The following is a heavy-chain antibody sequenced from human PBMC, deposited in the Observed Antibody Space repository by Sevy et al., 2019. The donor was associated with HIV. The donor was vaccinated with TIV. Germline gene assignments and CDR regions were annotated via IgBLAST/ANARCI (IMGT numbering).Heavy chain of an antibody. CDR3: ARGFMGADYYYGMDV. V-gene: IGHV3-48*02. Sequence: GGSLRLSCAASRLTFSSSSVNWVRQAPGKGLEWVSYISSSSTTIYYADSVKGRFTISRDNAKNSLYLQMNSLRDEDTAVYYCARGFMGADYYYGMDVWGQETTVTV. D-gene: IGHD3-3*01. J-gene: IGHJ6*02. CDR1: RLTFSSSS. CDR2: ISSSSTTI.